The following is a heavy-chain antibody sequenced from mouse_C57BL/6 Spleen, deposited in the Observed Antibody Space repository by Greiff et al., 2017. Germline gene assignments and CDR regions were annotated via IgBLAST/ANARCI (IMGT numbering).Heavy chain of an antibody. CDR2: ISDGGSYT. D-gene: IGHD3-2*02. J-gene: IGHJ4*01. CDR1: GFTFSSYA. V-gene: IGHV5-4*01. Sequence: EVKLMESGGGLVKPGGSLKLSCAASGFTFSSYAMSWVRQTPEKRLEWVATISDGGSYTYYPDNVKGRFTISRDNANNNLYLQMRHLKSEDTAMYYCARDLAAQAPYYAMDYWGQGTSVTVSS. CDR3: ARDLAAQAPYYAMDY.